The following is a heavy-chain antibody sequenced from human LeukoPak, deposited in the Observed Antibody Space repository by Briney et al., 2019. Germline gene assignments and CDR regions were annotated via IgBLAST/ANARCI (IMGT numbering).Heavy chain of an antibody. J-gene: IGHJ4*02. CDR1: GGSISSGDYY. D-gene: IGHD4-17*01. V-gene: IGHV4-30-4*01. CDR3: ARDSPGEGYGDLGDYYFDY. CDR2: IYYSGST. Sequence: SQTLSLTCTVSGGSISSGDYYWSWIRQPLGKGLEWIGYIYYSGSTYYNPSLKSRVTISVDTSKNQFSLKLSSVTAADTAVYYCARDSPGEGYGDLGDYYFDYWGQGTLVTVSS.